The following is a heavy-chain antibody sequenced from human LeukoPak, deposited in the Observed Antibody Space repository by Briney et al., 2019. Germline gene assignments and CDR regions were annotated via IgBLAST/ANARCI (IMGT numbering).Heavy chain of an antibody. CDR3: ARVSNAFSGNGAFDI. J-gene: IGHJ3*02. D-gene: IGHD4-23*01. Sequence: SETLSLTCTVSGGSLSGFYWIWIRQPPGKALEWIGYIYYSGSTNYNPSLKSRAALSVDTSKNQFSLKLSSVTAADTALYYCARVSNAFSGNGAFDIWGQGTMVTVSS. CDR1: GGSLSGFY. CDR2: IYYSGST. V-gene: IGHV4-59*01.